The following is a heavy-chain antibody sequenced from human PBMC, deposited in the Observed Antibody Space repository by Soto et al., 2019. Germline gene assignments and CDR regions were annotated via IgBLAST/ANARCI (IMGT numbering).Heavy chain of an antibody. CDR1: GGTFSSYA. CDR2: IIPIFGTA. CDR3: ARDWSYYYDSSGPIAV. J-gene: IGHJ4*02. V-gene: IGHV1-69*01. Sequence: QVQLVQSGAEVKKPGSSVKVSCKASGGTFSSYAISWVRQAPGQGLEWMGGIIPIFGTANYAQKFQGRVTITADESTSTAYMELSSLRAEDTAVYYCARDWSYYYDSSGPIAVWGQVTLVTVSS. D-gene: IGHD3-22*01.